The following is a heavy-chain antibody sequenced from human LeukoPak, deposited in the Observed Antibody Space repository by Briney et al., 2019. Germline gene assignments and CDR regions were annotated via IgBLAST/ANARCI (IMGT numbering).Heavy chain of an antibody. D-gene: IGHD1-26*01. J-gene: IGHJ6*02. CDR3: ARDPLVGYYGMDV. V-gene: IGHV1-46*01. CDR1: GYTFTSYY. CDR2: INPSGGST. Sequence: ASVKVSCKASGYTFTSYYMHWVRQAPGQGLEWMGIINPSGGSTSYAQKFKGRVTMTRDTSTSTVYMELSSLRSEDTAVYYCARDPLVGYYGMDVWGQGTTVTVSS.